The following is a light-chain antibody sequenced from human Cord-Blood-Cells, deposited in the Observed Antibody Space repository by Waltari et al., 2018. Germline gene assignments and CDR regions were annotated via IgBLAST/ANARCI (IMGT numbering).Light chain of an antibody. Sequence: DIQMTQSPSTLSASLGDRVNITCRASKSISSWLAWYQQKPGKAPKLLIYKASSLESGVPSRFSGSGSGTEFTLTISSLQPDDFATYYCQQYNSYSFYTFGQGTKLEIK. CDR1: KSISSW. V-gene: IGKV1-5*03. J-gene: IGKJ2*01. CDR3: QQYNSYSFYT. CDR2: KAS.